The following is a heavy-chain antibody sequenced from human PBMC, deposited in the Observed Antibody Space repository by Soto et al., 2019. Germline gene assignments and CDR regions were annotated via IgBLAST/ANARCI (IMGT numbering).Heavy chain of an antibody. CDR2: ISAYNGNT. V-gene: IGHV1-18*01. CDR3: ARDSPSSRLLSINGYYYGMDV. D-gene: IGHD2-8*01. CDR1: GYTFTSYG. J-gene: IGHJ6*02. Sequence: QVQLVQSGAEVQKPGASVKVSCKASGYTFTSYGITWVRQAPGQGLEWMGWISAYNGNTNYAQKLQGRVTMTTDTSTSPAYMELRSLRSDDAGVYCCARDSPSSRLLSINGYYYGMDVWAQGTTVTASS.